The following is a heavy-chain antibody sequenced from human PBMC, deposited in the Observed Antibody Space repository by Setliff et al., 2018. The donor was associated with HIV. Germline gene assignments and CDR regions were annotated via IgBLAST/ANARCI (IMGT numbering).Heavy chain of an antibody. CDR3: AAKKSGDYPFN. Sequence: SETLSLTCTVSGGSISSYYWSWVRQPAGKGLEWIGRIYTSESANYNPSLKSRVTMSVDTSRNHFSLKLTSVTAADTAVYYCAAKKSGDYPFNWGQGTLVTV. J-gene: IGHJ4*02. D-gene: IGHD4-17*01. CDR2: IYTSESA. V-gene: IGHV4-4*07. CDR1: GGSISSYY.